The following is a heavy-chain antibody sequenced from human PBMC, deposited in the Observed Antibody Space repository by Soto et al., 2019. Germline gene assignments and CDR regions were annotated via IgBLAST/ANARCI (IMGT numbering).Heavy chain of an antibody. Sequence: HVQLPESGPGLVTPSQTLSLTCTVSGGSISSGGYYWSWIRQHPGKGLEWIGYIYYSGSTYYNPSLQSRVTISVDTSKNQFSLKLSSVTAADTAVYYCARTPILEWLSDWFDHWGQGTLVTVSS. CDR3: ARTPILEWLSDWFDH. D-gene: IGHD3-3*01. V-gene: IGHV4-31*03. J-gene: IGHJ5*02. CDR2: IYYSGST. CDR1: GGSISSGGYY.